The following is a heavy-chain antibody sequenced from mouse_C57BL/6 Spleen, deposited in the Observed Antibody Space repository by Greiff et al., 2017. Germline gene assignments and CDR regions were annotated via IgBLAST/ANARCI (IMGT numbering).Heavy chain of an antibody. CDR2: ISSGGSYT. D-gene: IGHD1-1*01. J-gene: IGHJ2*01. Sequence: EVELVESGGDLVKPGGSLKLSCAASGFTFSSYGMSWVRQTPDKRLEWVATISSGGSYTYYPDSVKGRFTITRDNAKNTLYLQISSLKSEDTAMYYCARQEDYYGSSSDYWGQGTTLTGSS. CDR1: GFTFSSYG. V-gene: IGHV5-6*02. CDR3: ARQEDYYGSSSDY.